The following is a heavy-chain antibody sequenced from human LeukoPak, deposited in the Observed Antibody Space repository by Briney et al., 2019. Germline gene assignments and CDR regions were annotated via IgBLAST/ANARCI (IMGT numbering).Heavy chain of an antibody. J-gene: IGHJ4*02. V-gene: IGHV4-59*08. CDR3: ARRVGARYYFDY. CDR2: ISYSGST. D-gene: IGHD1-26*01. CDR1: GGSIGSYY. Sequence: PSETLSLTCTVSGGSIGSYYWSWIRQPPGKGLEWIGHISYSGSTNYNPSLKSRVTISVDTSKNQFSLKLSSVTAADTAVYYCARRVGARYYFDYWGQGTLVTVSS.